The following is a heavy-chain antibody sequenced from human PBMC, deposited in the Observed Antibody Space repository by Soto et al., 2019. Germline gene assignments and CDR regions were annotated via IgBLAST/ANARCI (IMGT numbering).Heavy chain of an antibody. J-gene: IGHJ5*02. CDR3: ARDHYGPGWFDP. V-gene: IGHV3-11*05. CDR2: ISSSSSYT. Sequence: GGSLRLSCAASGFTFSDYYMSWIRQAPGKGLEWVSYISSSSSYTNYADSVKGRFTISRDNAKNSLYLQMNSLRAEDTAVYYCARDHYGPGWFDPWGHGTLVTVSS. CDR1: GFTFSDYY. D-gene: IGHD3-10*01.